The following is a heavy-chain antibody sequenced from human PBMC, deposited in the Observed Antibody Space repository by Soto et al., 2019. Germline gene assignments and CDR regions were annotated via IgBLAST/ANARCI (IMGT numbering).Heavy chain of an antibody. CDR2: ISGSGGST. V-gene: IGHV3-23*01. CDR3: AKVGIYDFWSGYAFDI. J-gene: IGHJ3*02. D-gene: IGHD3-3*01. Sequence: PGGSLRLSCAASGFTFSSYAMIWVRQAPGKGLEWVSAISGSGGSTYYADSVKGRFTISRDNSKNTLYLQMNSLRAEDTAVYYCAKVGIYDFWSGYAFDIWGQGTMVTVSS. CDR1: GFTFSSYA.